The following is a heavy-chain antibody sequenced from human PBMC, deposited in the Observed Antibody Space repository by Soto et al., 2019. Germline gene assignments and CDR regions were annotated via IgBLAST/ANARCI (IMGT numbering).Heavy chain of an antibody. J-gene: IGHJ4*02. CDR2: ITGSGSTT. CDR1: GFTFSSYA. Sequence: EVQLMESGGGLVQPGGSLRLSCAASGFTFSSYAMSWVRQAPGKGLEWVSVITGSGSTTYYADSVKGRFTISRDNSKNPLYLQMNSLRAEDKAVYYWARRGGALGYWGQGTLVTVSS. V-gene: IGHV3-23*01. D-gene: IGHD3-16*01. CDR3: ARRGGALGY.